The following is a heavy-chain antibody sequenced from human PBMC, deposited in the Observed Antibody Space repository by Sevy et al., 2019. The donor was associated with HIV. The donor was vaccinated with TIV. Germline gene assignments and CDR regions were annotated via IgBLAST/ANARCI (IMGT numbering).Heavy chain of an antibody. D-gene: IGHD5-18*01. CDR3: AKDIGNGYSDGSPPVDYYYGMDV. V-gene: IGHV3-9*01. Sequence: GGSLRLSCAASGFTFDDYAMHWVRQAPGKGLEWVSGISWNSGSIGYADSVKGRFTISRDNAKNSLYLQMNSLRAEDTALYYCAKDIGNGYSDGSPPVDYYYGMDVWGQGTTVTVSS. CDR1: GFTFDDYA. CDR2: ISWNSGSI. J-gene: IGHJ6*02.